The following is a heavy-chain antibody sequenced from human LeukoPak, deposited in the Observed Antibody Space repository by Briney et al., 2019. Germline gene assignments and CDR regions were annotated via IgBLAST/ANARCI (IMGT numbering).Heavy chain of an antibody. J-gene: IGHJ4*02. D-gene: IGHD3-9*01. CDR3: ARDSYYDILTGYRSAGNFDY. CDR1: GYTFTSYY. V-gene: IGHV1-46*01. Sequence: ASVKVSCKASGYTFTSYYMHWVRQTPGQGLEWMGIINPSGGSTSYAQKFQGRVTMTRDMSTSTVYMELSSLRSEDTAVYYCARDSYYDILTGYRSAGNFDYWGQGTLVTVSS. CDR2: INPSGGST.